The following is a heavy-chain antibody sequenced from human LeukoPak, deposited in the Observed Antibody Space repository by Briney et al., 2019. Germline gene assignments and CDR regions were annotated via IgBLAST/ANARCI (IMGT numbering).Heavy chain of an antibody. Sequence: SETLSLTCTVSGDSISNYYWTWIRQSAGKGLQWIGRINTSGNTYYNPSLKSRVTISVDTSKNQFSLKLTSVTAADTAVYYCARRSGKYSQKVIDYWGQGTLVTVSS. D-gene: IGHD1-26*01. CDR3: ARRSGKYSQKVIDY. CDR2: INTSGNT. J-gene: IGHJ4*02. V-gene: IGHV4-4*07. CDR1: GDSISNYY.